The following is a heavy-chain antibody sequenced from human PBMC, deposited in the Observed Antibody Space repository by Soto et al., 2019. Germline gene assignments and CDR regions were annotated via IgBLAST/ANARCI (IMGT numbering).Heavy chain of an antibody. CDR1: GFPFSSYA. CDR3: ARAPAWSTIFGGVGGMDV. D-gene: IGHD3-3*01. Sequence: GGSLRLSCAASGFPFSSYAMHWVLQAPGKGLEWVAVISYDGSNKYYADSVKGRFTISRDNSTNTLYLQMNSLRAEDTAVYYCARAPAWSTIFGGVGGMDVWGKDTTVT. CDR2: ISYDGSNK. V-gene: IGHV3-30-3*01. J-gene: IGHJ6*04.